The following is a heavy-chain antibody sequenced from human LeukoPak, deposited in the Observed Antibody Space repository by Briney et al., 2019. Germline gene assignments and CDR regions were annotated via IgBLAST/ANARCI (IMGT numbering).Heavy chain of an antibody. V-gene: IGHV3-64*01. Sequence: GGSLRLSCAVSGFSLSSHGMHWVRQAPGKGLEDVSAISSNGVSTYYANSAKGRFTVSRDDSKNTLYLQMGSLRTEDTAVYYCARDRGSGTTYFDFWGQGTLVTVSS. D-gene: IGHD1-26*01. CDR1: GFSLSSHG. CDR3: ARDRGSGTTYFDF. CDR2: ISSNGVST. J-gene: IGHJ4*02.